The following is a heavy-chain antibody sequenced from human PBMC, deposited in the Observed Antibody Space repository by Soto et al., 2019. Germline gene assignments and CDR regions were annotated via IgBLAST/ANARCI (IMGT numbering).Heavy chain of an antibody. J-gene: IGHJ6*02. V-gene: IGHV5-10-1*01. Sequence: EVQLVQSGAEVKKPGESLRISCKGSGYSFTSYWISWVRQMPGKGLEWMGRIDPSDSYTNYSPSFQGHVTISADKSIXXAXXQWSSRKASDTAMYYCARTSMQSRGYSYGHGGMDVWGQGTTVTVSS. CDR1: GYSFTSYW. D-gene: IGHD5-18*01. CDR3: ARTSMQSRGYSYGHGGMDV. CDR2: IDPSDSYT.